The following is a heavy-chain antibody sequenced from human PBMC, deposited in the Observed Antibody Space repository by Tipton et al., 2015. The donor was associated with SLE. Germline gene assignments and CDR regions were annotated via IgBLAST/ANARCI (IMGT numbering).Heavy chain of an antibody. CDR1: GGSIHSYY. Sequence: TLSLTRSVSGGSIHSYYWSWIRQPPGKGLEWIGDMTDTGTTHYHPALKSRVTISADTSKNQLSLRLTSVIVADTAVYYCAGGGSGGYEGLSDYYGMDVWGQGTTVTVSS. D-gene: IGHD1-26*01. CDR3: AGGGSGGYEGLSDYYGMDV. V-gene: IGHV4-59*12. J-gene: IGHJ6*02. CDR2: MTDTGTT.